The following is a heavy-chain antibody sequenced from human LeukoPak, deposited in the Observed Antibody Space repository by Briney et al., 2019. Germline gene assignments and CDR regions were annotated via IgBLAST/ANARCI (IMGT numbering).Heavy chain of an antibody. Sequence: GGALRLSCAASGFTFSSYAMHWVRQAPGKGLEWVAVISYDGSNKYYADSVKGRFTISRENSTSTLYLYMNRLRAEDTAVYYCAREMVTTETFAYWGKGALVTVSS. D-gene: IGHD5-24*01. J-gene: IGHJ4*02. CDR1: GFTFSSYA. V-gene: IGHV3-30-3*01. CDR3: AREMVTTETFAY. CDR2: ISYDGSNK.